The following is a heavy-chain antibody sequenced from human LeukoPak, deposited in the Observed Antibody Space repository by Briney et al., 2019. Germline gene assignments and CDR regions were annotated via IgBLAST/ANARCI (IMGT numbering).Heavy chain of an antibody. Sequence: PWASVKVSCKASGYTFTSYGISWVRQAPGQGLEWMGWISAYNGNTNYAQTLQGRVTMTTDTFTSTAYMELRSLRCDDTAVYYYARYRWFGELLYTYRNDYYYYYMDVWGKGTTVTISS. D-gene: IGHD3-10*01. V-gene: IGHV1-18*01. CDR2: ISAYNGNT. CDR3: ARYRWFGELLYTYRNDYYYYYMDV. J-gene: IGHJ6*03. CDR1: GYTFTSYG.